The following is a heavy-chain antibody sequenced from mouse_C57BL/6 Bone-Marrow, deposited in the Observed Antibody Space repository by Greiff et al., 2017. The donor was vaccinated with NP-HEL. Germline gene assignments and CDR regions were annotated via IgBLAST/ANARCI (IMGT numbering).Heavy chain of an antibody. D-gene: IGHD1-1*01. CDR1: GYTFTDYN. Sequence: EVQLQESGPELVKPGASVKIPCKASGYTFTDYNMDWVKQSHGKSLEWIGDINPNNGGTIYNQKFKGKATLTVDKSSSTAYMELRSLTSEDTAVYYCARSGGHYGSSPAWFAYWGQGTLVTVSA. CDR2: INPNNGGT. J-gene: IGHJ3*01. CDR3: ARSGGHYGSSPAWFAY. V-gene: IGHV1-18*01.